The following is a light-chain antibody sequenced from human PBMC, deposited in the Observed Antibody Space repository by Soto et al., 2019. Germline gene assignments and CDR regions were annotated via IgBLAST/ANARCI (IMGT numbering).Light chain of an antibody. V-gene: IGKV1-9*01. CDR3: QQLESYPST. CDR2: AAS. CDR1: QGINTF. Sequence: IQLTQSPSSLSASVGDRVTLTCRASQGINTFLGWYQQKPGKAPKLLIYAASTWQSGVPARFSGSGSGTDFTLTISSLQPEDFATYYCQQLESYPSTFGRGTKVDIK. J-gene: IGKJ4*01.